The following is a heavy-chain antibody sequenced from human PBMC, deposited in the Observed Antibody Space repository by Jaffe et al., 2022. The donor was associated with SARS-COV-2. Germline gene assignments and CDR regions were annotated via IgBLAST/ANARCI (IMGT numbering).Heavy chain of an antibody. CDR2: TRGDGGLS. V-gene: IGHV3-7*03. Sequence: EVQLVQSGGGLVQPGGSLRLSCEASGFALSDYWMSWIRQAPGKEPEWVANTRGDGGLSYLVDSVAGRFTISRDNARNSLSLEMNSLRAEDTAVYYCVRDTTSGWSFDYWGRGALVTVSS. D-gene: IGHD3-22*01. CDR1: GFALSDYW. CDR3: VRDTTSGWSFDY. J-gene: IGHJ4*02.